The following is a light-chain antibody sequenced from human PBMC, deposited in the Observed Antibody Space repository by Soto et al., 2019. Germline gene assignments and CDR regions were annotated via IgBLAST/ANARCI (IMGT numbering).Light chain of an antibody. CDR3: QQYVSYPFI. J-gene: IGKJ3*01. CDR2: KAS. CDR1: QTISSS. V-gene: IGKV1-5*03. Sequence: DIQMTQSPSTLSASVGDRVTITCRASQTISSSLAWFQQKPGKAPKLLIYKASSLESGVPSRFSGSGSGTEFTLTISSLQPDDFATYYCQQYVSYPFIFGPGTKVDIK.